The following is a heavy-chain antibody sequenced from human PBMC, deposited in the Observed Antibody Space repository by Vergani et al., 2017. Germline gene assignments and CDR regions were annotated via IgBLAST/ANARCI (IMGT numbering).Heavy chain of an antibody. D-gene: IGHD1-26*01. Sequence: EVQLLESGGDLVQPGGSLRLSCAASGFTFIMHAMSWVRQAPGKGLEWVSTLSASDRRTHYADSVKGRFTISRDNSKNTLYLQMNNLRAEDTAVYYCAKELGRGTYVYYYYYAMDVWGQGTTVTVSS. CDR2: LSASDRRT. J-gene: IGHJ6*02. CDR3: AKELGRGTYVYYYYYAMDV. V-gene: IGHV3-23*01. CDR1: GFTFIMHA.